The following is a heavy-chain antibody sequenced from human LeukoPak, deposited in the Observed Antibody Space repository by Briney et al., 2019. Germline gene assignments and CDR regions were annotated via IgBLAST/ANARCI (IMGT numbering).Heavy chain of an antibody. V-gene: IGHV1-69*05. CDR2: IIPIFGTA. CDR1: GGTFSSYA. D-gene: IGHD1-14*01. Sequence: ASVTVSCKASGGTFSSYAISWVRQAPGQGLEWMGGIIPIFGTANYAQKFQGRVTMTRDTSTSTVYMELSSLRSEDTAVYYCARVLRTGSREFDYWGQGTLVTVSS. J-gene: IGHJ4*02. CDR3: ARVLRTGSREFDY.